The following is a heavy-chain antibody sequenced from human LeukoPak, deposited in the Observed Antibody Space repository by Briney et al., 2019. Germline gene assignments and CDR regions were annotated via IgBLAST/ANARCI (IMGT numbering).Heavy chain of an antibody. Sequence: SETLSLTCTVSGGSISSYYWSWIRQPAGKGLEWIGRIHSSGTTNYNPSLKSRLTMSLDTSKKQFSLKVTSVTAAETAVYCCARESSGWYYDYWGQGTLVTVSS. J-gene: IGHJ4*02. V-gene: IGHV4-4*07. CDR3: ARESSGWYYDY. CDR2: IHSSGTT. D-gene: IGHD6-19*01. CDR1: GGSISSYY.